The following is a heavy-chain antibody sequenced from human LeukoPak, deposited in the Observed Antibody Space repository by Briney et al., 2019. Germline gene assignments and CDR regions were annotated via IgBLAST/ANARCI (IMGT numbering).Heavy chain of an antibody. CDR1: GFAFDDFA. Sequence: GGSLRLSCTTSGFAFDDFARSWVRQPAGKGLEWVGFIRRRAYGGAAEYAASVKGRFIISRDDSKGIAYLQMNSLKTEDTAVYYCSRTGLVDFDYWGQGSRVIVSP. CDR2: IRRRAYGGAA. D-gene: IGHD1-14*01. V-gene: IGHV3-49*04. CDR3: SRTGLVDFDY. J-gene: IGHJ4*02.